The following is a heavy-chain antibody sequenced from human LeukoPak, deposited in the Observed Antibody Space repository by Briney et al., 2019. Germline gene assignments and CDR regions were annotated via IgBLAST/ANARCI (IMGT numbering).Heavy chain of an antibody. V-gene: IGHV1-69*05. CDR2: IIPIFGTA. Sequence: ASVTVSCKASGGTFSSYAISWVRQAAGQGLEGMGGIIPIFGTANYAQKFQGRVTITTDESTSTAYMELSSLRSEDTAVYYCARTKPTTGSIDYWGQGTLVTVSS. D-gene: IGHD3-9*01. J-gene: IGHJ4*02. CDR3: ARTKPTTGSIDY. CDR1: GGTFSSYA.